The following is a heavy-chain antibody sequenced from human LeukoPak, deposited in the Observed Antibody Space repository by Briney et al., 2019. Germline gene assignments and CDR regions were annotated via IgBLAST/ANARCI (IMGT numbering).Heavy chain of an antibody. CDR1: GGSITTSNYF. J-gene: IGHJ4*02. V-gene: IGHV4-39*07. CDR3: ATRANAET. Sequence: PSETLSLTCIVSGGSITTSNYFWGWIRQPPGKGLEWIGTIYYTGSTYYNPSLNSRVSISADTSKNQFSLKLISVTAADTAIYYCATRANAETWGQGTLVTVSS. CDR2: IYYTGST.